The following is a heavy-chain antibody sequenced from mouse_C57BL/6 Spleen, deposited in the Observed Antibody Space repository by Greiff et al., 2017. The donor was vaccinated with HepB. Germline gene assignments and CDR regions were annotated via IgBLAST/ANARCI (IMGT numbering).Heavy chain of an antibody. D-gene: IGHD1-2*01. V-gene: IGHV1-52*01. Sequence: QVQLQQPGAELVRPGSSVKLSCKASGYTFTSYWMHWVKQRPIQGLEWIGNIDPSDSETHYNQKFKDKATLTVDKSSSTAYMQLSSLTSEDSAVYYCARRLTGEWYFDVWGTGTTVTVSS. CDR2: IDPSDSET. J-gene: IGHJ1*03. CDR1: GYTFTSYW. CDR3: ARRLTGEWYFDV.